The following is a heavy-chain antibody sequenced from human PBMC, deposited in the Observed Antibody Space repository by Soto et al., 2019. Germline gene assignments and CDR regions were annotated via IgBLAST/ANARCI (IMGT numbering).Heavy chain of an antibody. D-gene: IGHD4-17*01. CDR2: IKSKTDGGTT. J-gene: IGHJ6*03. CDR1: GFTFSNAW. V-gene: IGHV3-15*01. Sequence: GGSLRLSCAASGFTFSNAWMSWVRQAPGKGLEWVGRIKSKTDGGTTDYAAPVKGRFTISRDDSKNKLYLQMNSLKTEDTAVYYCTTETTADPFYYYYYYMDVWGKGTTVNVSS. CDR3: TTETTADPFYYYYYYMDV.